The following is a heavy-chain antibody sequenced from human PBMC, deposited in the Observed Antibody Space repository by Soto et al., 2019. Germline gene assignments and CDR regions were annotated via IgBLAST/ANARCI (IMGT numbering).Heavy chain of an antibody. D-gene: IGHD6-19*01. CDR1: GGSVSSGSYY. J-gene: IGHJ6*02. V-gene: IGHV4-61*01. CDR2: IYYSGST. Sequence: PSETLSLTCTVSGGSVSSGSYYWSWIRQPPGKGLEWIGYIYYSGSTNYNPSLKSRVTISVDTSKNQFSLKLSSVTAADTAVYYCARVLSSGGSGWDLGYYYYGMDVWGQGTTVTVSS. CDR3: ARVLSSGGSGWDLGYYYYGMDV.